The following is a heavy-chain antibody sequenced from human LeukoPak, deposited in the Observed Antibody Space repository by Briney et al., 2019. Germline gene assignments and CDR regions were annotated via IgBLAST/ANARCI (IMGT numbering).Heavy chain of an antibody. D-gene: IGHD4/OR15-4a*01. Sequence: SVKVSCKASGFTFTSSAVQWVRQARGQRLEWIGWIVVGTGNTKYAQKFQERVTITRDMSTSTAYMELSSLRSEDTAAYYCAAGLLSDFWGQGTLVSVSS. CDR3: AAGLLSDF. V-gene: IGHV1-58*01. CDR1: GFTFTSSA. CDR2: IVVGTGNT. J-gene: IGHJ4*02.